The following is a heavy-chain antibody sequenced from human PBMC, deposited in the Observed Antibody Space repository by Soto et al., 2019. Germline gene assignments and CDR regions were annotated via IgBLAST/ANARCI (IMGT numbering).Heavy chain of an antibody. CDR1: GGSISSGDYY. CDR3: DRDMLKDIVATKGLRYFDL. D-gene: IGHD5-12*01. V-gene: IGHV4-30-4*01. Sequence: QVQLQESGPGLVKPSQTLSLTCTVSGGSISSGDYYWSWIRQPPGKGLEWIGYIYYSGSTYYNPSLKSRVTISVDTSKNQFSLKLSSVTAADTAVYYCDRDMLKDIVATKGLRYFDLWGRGTLVTVSS. CDR2: IYYSGST. J-gene: IGHJ2*01.